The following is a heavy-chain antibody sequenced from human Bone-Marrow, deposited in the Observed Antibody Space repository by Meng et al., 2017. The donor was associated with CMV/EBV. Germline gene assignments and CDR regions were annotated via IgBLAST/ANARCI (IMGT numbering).Heavy chain of an antibody. D-gene: IGHD6-13*01. CDR1: GVSISSYY. J-gene: IGHJ6*02. CDR2: IYYSGST. CDR3: ARAPQNGYSSYYYYGMDV. V-gene: IGHV4-59*01. Sequence: SETLSLTCTVSGVSISSYYWSWIRQPPGKGLEWIGYIYYSGSTNYNPSLKSRVTISVDTSKNQFSLKLSSVTTADTAVYYCARAPQNGYSSYYYYGMDVWGQGTTVTVSS.